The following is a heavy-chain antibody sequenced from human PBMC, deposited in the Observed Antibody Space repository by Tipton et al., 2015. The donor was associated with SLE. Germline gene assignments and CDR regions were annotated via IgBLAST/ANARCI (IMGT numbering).Heavy chain of an antibody. Sequence: TLSLTCTVSDPSFSSSTYYWSWIRQPAGKGLEWIGHVYTSGRTKYNPSLKSRVTISIDTSKNQFSLKLSSVTAADTAVYYCARDLGHGGDSDYWGQGTLVTVSS. V-gene: IGHV4-61*09. J-gene: IGHJ4*02. CDR1: DPSFSSSTYY. D-gene: IGHD3/OR15-3a*01. CDR2: VYTSGRT. CDR3: ARDLGHGGDSDY.